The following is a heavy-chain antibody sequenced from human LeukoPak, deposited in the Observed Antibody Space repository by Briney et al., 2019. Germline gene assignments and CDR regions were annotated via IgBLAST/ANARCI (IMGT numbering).Heavy chain of an antibody. CDR1: GFTFSSYS. D-gene: IGHD4-11*01. CDR2: ISSSSSTI. V-gene: IGHV3-48*01. CDR3: ARDNSNYVRYYYYMDV. J-gene: IGHJ6*03. Sequence: GGSLRLSCAASGFTFSSYSMNWVRQAPGKGLEWVSSISSSSSTIYYADSVKGRFTISRDNAKNSLYLQMNSLRAEDTAVYYCARDNSNYVRYYYYMDVWGKGTTVTVSS.